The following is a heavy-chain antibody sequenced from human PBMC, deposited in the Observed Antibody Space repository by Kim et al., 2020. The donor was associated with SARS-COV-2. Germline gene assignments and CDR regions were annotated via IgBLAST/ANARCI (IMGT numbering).Heavy chain of an antibody. J-gene: IGHJ4*02. D-gene: IGHD2-21*01. CDR3: ARSNWHIEH. V-gene: IGHV7-4-1*02. Sequence: ASVKVSCKASGYTLTAFPMNWVRQDPGQGLEWIGWINTNTGNPTYAQGFTGRFVFSLDTSVSTAYLQISSLRAEVTAVYYCARSNWHIEHWGQGTLVTVSS. CDR2: INTNTGNP. CDR1: GYTLTAFP.